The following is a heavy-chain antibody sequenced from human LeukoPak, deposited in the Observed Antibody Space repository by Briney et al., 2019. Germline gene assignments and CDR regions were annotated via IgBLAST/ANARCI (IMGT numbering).Heavy chain of an antibody. J-gene: IGHJ3*02. V-gene: IGHV4-59*08. CDR3: ARGEDSHDAFDI. CDR1: GGSISSYY. D-gene: IGHD3-22*01. Sequence: PSETLSLSCTVSGGSISSYYWSWIRQPPGKGLEWIGYIYYSGSTNYNPSLKSRVTISVDTSKNQFSLKLSSVTAADTAVYYCARGEDSHDAFDIWGQGTMVTVSS. CDR2: IYYSGST.